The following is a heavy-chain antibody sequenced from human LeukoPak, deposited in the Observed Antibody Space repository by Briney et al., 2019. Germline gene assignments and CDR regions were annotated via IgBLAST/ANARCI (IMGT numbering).Heavy chain of an antibody. CDR3: ARQEVVEDTFDI. CDR2: IYSGGST. V-gene: IGHV3-53*01. Sequence: GGSLRLSCAASGFTVSSNYMNWVRQAPGKGLEWVSIIYSGGSTYYADSVKGRFTISRDNSKNTLYLQMDSLRAEDTAVYYCARQEVVEDTFDIWGQGTMVTVSS. CDR1: GFTVSSNY. D-gene: IGHD2-15*01. J-gene: IGHJ3*02.